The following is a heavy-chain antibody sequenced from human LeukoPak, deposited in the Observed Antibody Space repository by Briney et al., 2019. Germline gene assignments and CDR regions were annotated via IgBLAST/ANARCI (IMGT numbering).Heavy chain of an antibody. CDR1: NGSMTSDSYY. D-gene: IGHD2-2*03. CDR2: IFYSGKT. Sequence: PSETLSLTCTVSNGSMTSDSYYWAWVRQPPGKGLEWIGTIFYSGKTYYSASLKSRVTVSLDTSKKNFSLRLSSVSAADTAVYYCARLWIVATWFDAWGQGALVTVSS. CDR3: ARLWIVATWFDA. V-gene: IGHV4-39*02. J-gene: IGHJ5*02.